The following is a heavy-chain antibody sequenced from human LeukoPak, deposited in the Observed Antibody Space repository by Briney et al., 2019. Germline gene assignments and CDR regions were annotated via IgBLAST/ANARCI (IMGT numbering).Heavy chain of an antibody. CDR2: IIPIFGTA. D-gene: IGHD6-19*01. V-gene: IGHV1-69*13. J-gene: IGHJ4*02. CDR3: AIPYSSGSYYFDY. CDR1: GGTFSSYA. Sequence: SVKVSCKASGGTFSSYAISWVRQAPGQGLEWMGGIIPIFGTANYAQKFQGRVTITADESTSTAYMELSSLRSEDTAVYYCAIPYSSGSYYFDYWGQGTLVTVSS.